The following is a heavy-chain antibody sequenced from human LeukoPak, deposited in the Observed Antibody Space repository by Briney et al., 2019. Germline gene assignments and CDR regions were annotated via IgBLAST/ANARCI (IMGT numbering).Heavy chain of an antibody. CDR1: GGSFSGYY. D-gene: IGHD6-13*01. CDR3: ARGEKKAAAAPVYFDY. CDR2: INHSGST. J-gene: IGHJ4*02. V-gene: IGHV4-34*01. Sequence: PSETLSLTCAVYGGSFSGYYWSWIRQPPGKGLEWIGEINHSGSTNYNPSLKSRVTISVDTSKNQFSLKLGSVTAADTAVYYCARGEKKAAAAPVYFDYWGQGTLVTVSS.